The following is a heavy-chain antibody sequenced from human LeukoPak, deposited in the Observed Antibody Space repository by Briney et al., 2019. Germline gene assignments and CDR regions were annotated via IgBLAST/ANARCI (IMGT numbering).Heavy chain of an antibody. CDR1: GGSISSSSYY. CDR2: IYHTGAT. CDR3: ARPIRSRDNNWFDP. V-gene: IGHV4-39*01. Sequence: SETLSLTCTVSGGSISSSSYYWGWIRQPPGKGLEWIANIYHTGATYYNPSLKSRVTISVDTSANQFSLKVNSVTAADTAVYYCARPIRSRDNNWFDPWGQGILVTVSS. J-gene: IGHJ5*02. D-gene: IGHD3-10*01.